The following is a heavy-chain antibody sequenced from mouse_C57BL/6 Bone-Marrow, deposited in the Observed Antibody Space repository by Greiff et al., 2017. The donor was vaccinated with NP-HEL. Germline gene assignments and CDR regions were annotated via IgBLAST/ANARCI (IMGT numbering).Heavy chain of an antibody. CDR1: GYTFTSYW. CDR3: ARDYGNYVAGFAY. CDR2: IDPSDSYT. D-gene: IGHD2-1*01. V-gene: IGHV1-69*01. J-gene: IGHJ3*01. Sequence: QVQLQQPGAELVMPGASVKLSCKASGYTFTSYWMHWVKQRPGQGLEWIGEIDPSDSYTNYNQKFKGKSTLTVDKSSSTAYMQLSSLTSEDSAVYYCARDYGNYVAGFAYWGQGTLVTVSA.